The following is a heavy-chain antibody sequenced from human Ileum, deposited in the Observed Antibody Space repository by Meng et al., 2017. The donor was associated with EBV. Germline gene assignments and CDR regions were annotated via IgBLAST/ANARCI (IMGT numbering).Heavy chain of an antibody. J-gene: IGHJ4*02. CDR2: ISSTGSTT. D-gene: IGHD6-13*01. Sequence: QVLVVASGGGLVKPGGSLRLSCAAPGFTFSNYYMNWIRQAPGKGLEWVSFISSTGSTTYYADSVKGQFTVSRDNAKNSLFLQMHSLRAEDTAVYYCVYSSSFHWGQGTLVTVSS. CDR3: VYSSSFH. CDR1: GFTFSNYY. V-gene: IGHV3-11*01.